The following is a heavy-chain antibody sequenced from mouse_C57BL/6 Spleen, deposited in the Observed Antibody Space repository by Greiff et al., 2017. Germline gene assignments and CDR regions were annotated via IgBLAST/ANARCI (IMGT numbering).Heavy chain of an antibody. CDR3: ARAYSNYVGYFDV. J-gene: IGHJ1*03. CDR2: ISSGSSTI. CDR1: GFTFSDYG. D-gene: IGHD2-5*01. V-gene: IGHV5-17*01. Sequence: DVKLVESGGGLVKPGGSLKLSCAASGFTFSDYGMHWVRQAPEKGLEWVAYISSGSSTIYYADTVKGRFTISRDNAKNTLFLQMTSLRSEDTAMYYCARAYSNYVGYFDVWGTGTTVTVAS.